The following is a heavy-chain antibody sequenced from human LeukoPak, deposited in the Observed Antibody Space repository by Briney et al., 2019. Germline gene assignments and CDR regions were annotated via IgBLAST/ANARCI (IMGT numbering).Heavy chain of an antibody. CDR2: ISGSGVST. CDR3: ARERPSHTVVARGAFDI. CDR1: GFTFSNNA. V-gene: IGHV3-23*01. Sequence: GGSLRLSCAASGFTFSNNAMSWVRQAPGKGLEWVSAISGSGVSTYYADSVKGRFIISRDNSKNTVYLQMNSLRAKDTAIYYCARERPSHTVVARGAFDIWGQGTMVTVSS. D-gene: IGHD5-12*01. J-gene: IGHJ3*02.